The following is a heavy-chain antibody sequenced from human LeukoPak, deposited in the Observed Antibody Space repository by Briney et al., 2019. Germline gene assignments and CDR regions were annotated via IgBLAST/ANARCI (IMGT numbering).Heavy chain of an antibody. V-gene: IGHV3-48*02. Sequence: PGGSLRLSCAASGFVFSDESMNWVRQAPGKGLEWISYINSRSTTIYYADSVKGRFTSSRDNAKNSLYLQMNSLRDEDTAVYYCAKDQGSVIVATIRYYYHGMDVWGQGTTVTVSS. CDR3: AKDQGSVIVATIRYYYHGMDV. CDR1: GFVFSDES. CDR2: INSRSTTI. J-gene: IGHJ6*02. D-gene: IGHD5-12*01.